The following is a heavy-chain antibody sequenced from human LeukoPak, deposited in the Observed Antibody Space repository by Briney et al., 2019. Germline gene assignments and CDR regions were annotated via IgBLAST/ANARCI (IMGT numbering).Heavy chain of an antibody. D-gene: IGHD3-16*01. CDR1: GFTVSSNY. V-gene: IGHV3-53*04. Sequence: PGGSLRLSCAASGFTVSSNYMSWVRQAPGKGLEWVSVIYSGGSTYYADSVKGRFTISRHYSKNTLYLQMNSLRAEDTAVYYCARVLGHPKGNMNFDYWGQGTLVTVSS. CDR2: IYSGGST. J-gene: IGHJ4*02. CDR3: ARVLGHPKGNMNFDY.